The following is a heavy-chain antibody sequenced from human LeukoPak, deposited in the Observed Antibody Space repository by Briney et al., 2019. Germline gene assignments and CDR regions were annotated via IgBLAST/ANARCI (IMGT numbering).Heavy chain of an antibody. CDR3: ASLRGYCSSTSCYMGSYYYGMDV. J-gene: IGHJ6*02. Sequence: NSSETLSLTCAVYGGSFSGYYWSWIRQPPGKGLKWIGEINHSGSTNYNPSLKSRVTISVDTSKNQFSLKLSSVTAADTAVYYCASLRGYCSSTSCYMGSYYYGMDVWGQGTTVTVSS. D-gene: IGHD2-2*02. CDR1: GGSFSGYY. V-gene: IGHV4-34*01. CDR2: INHSGST.